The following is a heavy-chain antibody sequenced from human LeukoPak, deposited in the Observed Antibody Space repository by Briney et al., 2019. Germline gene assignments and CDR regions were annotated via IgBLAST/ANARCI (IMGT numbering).Heavy chain of an antibody. CDR2: ISYDGSNK. V-gene: IGHV3-30-3*01. CDR3: AKDTDAYAQAFDS. CDR1: GFTFSSYA. J-gene: IGHJ4*02. D-gene: IGHD2-2*01. Sequence: PGGSLRLSCAASGFTFSSYAMHWVRQAPGKGLEWVAVISYDGSNKYYADSVKGRFTISRDNSKNTLYLQMNSLRAEDTAVYYCAKDTDAYAQAFDSWGQGTLVTVSS.